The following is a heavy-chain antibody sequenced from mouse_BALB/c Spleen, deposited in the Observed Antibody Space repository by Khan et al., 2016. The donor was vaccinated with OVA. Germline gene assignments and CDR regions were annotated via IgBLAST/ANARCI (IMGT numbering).Heavy chain of an antibody. Sequence: EVQLVESGGGLVQPGGSRKLSCAASGFTFSRLECTGFRQAPEKGLEWVAYISSGSSTIYYADTVKGRFTISRDNPKNTLFLQMTSLRSEDTAMYYCARDSNFDYWGQGTTLTVSS. CDR3: ARDSNFDY. CDR2: ISSGSSTI. J-gene: IGHJ2*01. V-gene: IGHV5-17*02. CDR1: GFTFSRL.